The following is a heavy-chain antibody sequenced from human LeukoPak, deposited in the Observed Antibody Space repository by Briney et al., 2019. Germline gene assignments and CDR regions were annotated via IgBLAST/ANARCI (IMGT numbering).Heavy chain of an antibody. D-gene: IGHD3-22*01. J-gene: IGHJ4*02. CDR1: GFTFSSYS. Sequence: GGSLRLSCAASGFTFSSYSMNWVRQAPGKGLEWVPSISSSSSYIYYADSVKGRFTISRDNAKNSLYLQMNSLRAEDTAVYYCAKDDYYDTSGYRDWGQGTLVTVSS. V-gene: IGHV3-21*01. CDR2: ISSSSSYI. CDR3: AKDDYYDTSGYRD.